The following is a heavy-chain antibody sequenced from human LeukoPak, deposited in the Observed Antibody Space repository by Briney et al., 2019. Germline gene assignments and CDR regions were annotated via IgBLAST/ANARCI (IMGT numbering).Heavy chain of an antibody. Sequence: ASVKVSCKASGYTFTDYYIYWVQQAPGKGLEWMGRLDPEDGKTIYAKKFQGRVTLTADTSTDTAYMELSSLRSEDTAMSYCATKRDTRGYDYWGQGTLVTVSS. D-gene: IGHD3-22*01. CDR2: LDPEDGKT. V-gene: IGHV1-69-2*01. CDR1: GYTFTDYY. CDR3: ATKRDTRGYDY. J-gene: IGHJ4*02.